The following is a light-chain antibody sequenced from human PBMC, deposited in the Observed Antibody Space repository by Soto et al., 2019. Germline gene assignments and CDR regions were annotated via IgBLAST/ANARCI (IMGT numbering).Light chain of an antibody. CDR3: QQSYSIPYT. CDR2: VAS. Sequence: DIQMTQSPSSLSASVGDRVTITCRASQSISSYLNWYQVKPGKAPKPLIYVASSLQSGVPSRFSGSGSGTDFTLTISSLQPEDFATYYCQQSYSIPYTFGRGTKVDIK. J-gene: IGKJ2*01. V-gene: IGKV1-39*01. CDR1: QSISSY.